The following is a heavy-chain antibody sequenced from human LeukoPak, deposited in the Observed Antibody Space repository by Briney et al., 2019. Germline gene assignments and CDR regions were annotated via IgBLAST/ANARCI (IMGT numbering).Heavy chain of an antibody. CDR1: GGSISSYY. CDR3: ARDRAYDILTGYRYFYGMDV. D-gene: IGHD3-9*01. V-gene: IGHV4-59*01. Sequence: MTSETLSLTCTVSGGSISSYYWSWIRQPPGKGLEWIGYIYYSGSTNYNPSLKSRVTISVDTSKNQFSLKLSSVTAADTAVYYCARDRAYDILTGYRYFYGMDVWGQGTTVTVSS. CDR2: IYYSGST. J-gene: IGHJ6*02.